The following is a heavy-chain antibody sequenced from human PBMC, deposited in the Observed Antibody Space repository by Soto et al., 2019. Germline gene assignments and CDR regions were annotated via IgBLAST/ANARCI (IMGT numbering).Heavy chain of an antibody. CDR2: ISGSGGST. D-gene: IGHD6-13*01. CDR1: GFTFSSYA. V-gene: IGHV3-23*01. CDR3: ATGYIAAAGQRSFDY. J-gene: IGHJ4*02. Sequence: GGSLRLSCAASGFTFSSYAMSWVRQAPGKGLEWVSAISGSGGSTYYADSVKGRFTISRDNSKNTLYLQMNSLRAEDTAVYYCATGYIAAAGQRSFDYWGQGTLVTVSS.